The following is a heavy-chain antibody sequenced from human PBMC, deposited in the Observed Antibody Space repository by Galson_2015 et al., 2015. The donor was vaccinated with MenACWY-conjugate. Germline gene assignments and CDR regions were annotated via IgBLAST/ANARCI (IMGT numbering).Heavy chain of an antibody. V-gene: IGHV3-23*01. D-gene: IGHD6-19*01. CDR3: AKDIAVDGMWYFDY. Sequence: SLRLSCAASGYTFSTYAMTWVRQAPGKGLEWVSSISSSVGSPYYADSVKGRFTISRDNSKNTLYLQMNNLRAEDTALYYCAKDIAVDGMWYFDYWGQGTLVTVSS. CDR1: GYTFSTYA. J-gene: IGHJ4*02. CDR2: ISSSVGSP.